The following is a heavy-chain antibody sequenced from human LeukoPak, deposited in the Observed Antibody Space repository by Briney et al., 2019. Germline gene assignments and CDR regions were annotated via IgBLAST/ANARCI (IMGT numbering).Heavy chain of an antibody. V-gene: IGHV4-39*01. D-gene: IGHD5-24*01. J-gene: IGHJ3*02. CDR2: IYYSGST. Sequence: SETLSLTCTVSGGSISSSSYYWGWIRQPPGRGLEWIGSIYYSGSTYYNPSLKSRVTISVDTSKNQFSLKLSSVTAADTAVYYCAADGYNQRGDAFDIWGQGTMVTVSS. CDR1: GGSISSSSYY. CDR3: AADGYNQRGDAFDI.